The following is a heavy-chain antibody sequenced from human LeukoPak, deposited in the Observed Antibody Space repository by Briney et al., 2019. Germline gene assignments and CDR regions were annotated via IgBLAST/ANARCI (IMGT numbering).Heavy chain of an antibody. CDR3: ASSTPTYYDILTGYYGKFDP. Sequence: SETLSLTCTVSSDSISNYYRSWIRQPPGKGLEWIGYIYYSGSTNYNPSLKSRVTISVDTSKNQFSLKLSSVTAADTAVYYCASSTPTYYDILTGYYGKFDPWGQGTLVTVSS. V-gene: IGHV4-59*01. J-gene: IGHJ5*02. D-gene: IGHD3-9*01. CDR1: SDSISNYY. CDR2: IYYSGST.